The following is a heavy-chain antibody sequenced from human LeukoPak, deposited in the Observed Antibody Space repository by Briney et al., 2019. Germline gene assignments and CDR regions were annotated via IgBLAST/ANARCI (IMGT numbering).Heavy chain of an antibody. Sequence: GGSLRLSCAISGFTFSACELTWVRQATGKGLECVSYISRSGSTRYYADSVKGRFTISRDNAKNSLYLQMNSLRAEDTAVYYCARVATMVRVPLDALDIWGQGTMVSVSS. CDR1: GFTFSACE. D-gene: IGHD3-10*01. CDR2: ISRSGSTR. V-gene: IGHV3-48*03. J-gene: IGHJ3*02. CDR3: ARVATMVRVPLDALDI.